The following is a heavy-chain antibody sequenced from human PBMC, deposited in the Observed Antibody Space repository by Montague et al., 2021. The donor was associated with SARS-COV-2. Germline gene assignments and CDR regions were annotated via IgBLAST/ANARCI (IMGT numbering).Heavy chain of an antibody. D-gene: IGHD6-25*01. CDR3: ARVSRGYWQYAGGLNWIDP. V-gene: IGHV4-34*01. CDR1: GGSFSNFF. J-gene: IGHJ5*02. Sequence: SETLSLTCAVYGGSFSNFFWSWIRQSPGKGLEWIGEVSDSGGTTYNSFLKSRVLISRDMSRNQFSIQLRSVTAADTAVYYCARVSRGYWQYAGGLNWIDPWGQGTLVIVSS. CDR2: VSDSGGT.